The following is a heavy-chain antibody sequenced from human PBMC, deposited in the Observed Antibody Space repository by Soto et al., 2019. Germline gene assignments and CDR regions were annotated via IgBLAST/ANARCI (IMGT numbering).Heavy chain of an antibody. CDR3: ARGGSGSYYPGGMDV. CDR2: IWYDGSNK. Sequence: GGALRLSCAASGFTFSSYGMHWVRQAPGKGLEWVAVIWYDGSNKYYADSVKGRFTISRDNSKNTLYLQMNSLRAEDTAVYYCARGGSGSYYPGGMDVWGQGTTVTVSS. CDR1: GFTFSSYG. V-gene: IGHV3-33*01. D-gene: IGHD3-10*01. J-gene: IGHJ6*02.